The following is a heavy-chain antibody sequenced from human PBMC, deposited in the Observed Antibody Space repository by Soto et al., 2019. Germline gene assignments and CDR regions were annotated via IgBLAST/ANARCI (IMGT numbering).Heavy chain of an antibody. CDR1: GFTFSSYA. V-gene: IGHV3-23*01. CDR3: AKDAAGITMIVVALFDY. Sequence: PGGSLRLSCAASGFTFSSYAMSWVRQAPGKGLEWVSAISGSGGSTYYADSAKGRFTISRDNSKNTLYLQMNSLRAEDTAVYYCAKDAAGITMIVVALFDYWGQGTLVTVSS. J-gene: IGHJ4*02. D-gene: IGHD3-22*01. CDR2: ISGSGGST.